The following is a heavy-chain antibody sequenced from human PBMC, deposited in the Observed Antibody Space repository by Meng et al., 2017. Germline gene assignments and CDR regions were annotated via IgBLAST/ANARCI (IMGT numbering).Heavy chain of an antibody. J-gene: IGHJ4*02. CDR2: IYYSGST. CDR3: ARDHYDILTGYSGSFDY. CDR1: GGSISSSSYY. D-gene: IGHD3-9*01. Sequence: LETLSLTCTVSGGSISSSSYYWGWIRQPPGKGLEWIGSIYYSGSTYYNPSLKSRVTISVDTSKNQFSLKLSSVTAADTAVYYCARDHYDILTGYSGSFDYWGQGTLVTVSS. V-gene: IGHV4-39*07.